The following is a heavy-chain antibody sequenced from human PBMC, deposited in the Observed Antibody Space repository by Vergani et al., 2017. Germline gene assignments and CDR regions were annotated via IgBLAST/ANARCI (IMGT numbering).Heavy chain of an antibody. Sequence: EVQLVESGGGLVQPGGSLRLSCAASGFTFSNAWMSWVRQAPGKGLEWVGRIKSKTDGGTTDYAAPVKGRFTISRDDSKNTLYLQMNSLKTEDTAVYYCTTGWYCSGGSCYGDYWGQGTLVTVSS. CDR3: TTGWYCSGGSCYGDY. D-gene: IGHD2-15*01. CDR2: IKSKTDGGTT. V-gene: IGHV3-15*01. CDR1: GFTFSNAW. J-gene: IGHJ4*02.